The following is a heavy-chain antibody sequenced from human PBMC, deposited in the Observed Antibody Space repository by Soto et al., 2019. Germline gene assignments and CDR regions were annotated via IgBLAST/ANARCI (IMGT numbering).Heavy chain of an antibody. CDR2: ILPVLGNT. J-gene: IGHJ4*02. CDR3: ARGCVVLTGTNALLAQ. D-gene: IGHD3-9*01. Sequence: QVQLVQSGPQVKKPGSSVKVSCTASGGTFGRYTISWVRQAPGQGLEWMGGILPVLGNTNVAQRFQDRLTFTADESMSTAYLELSSLRPEDTAVYYCARGCVVLTGTNALLAQWGQGFLVTVSS. V-gene: IGHV1-69*16. CDR1: GGTFGRYT.